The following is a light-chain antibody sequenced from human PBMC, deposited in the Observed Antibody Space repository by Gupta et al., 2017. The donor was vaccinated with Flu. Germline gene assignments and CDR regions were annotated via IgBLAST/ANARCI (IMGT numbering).Light chain of an antibody. Sequence: ILMSQSPDSLAVSLGERATINCKSSQSGLYSSNNKIYLAWYQQKPGQPPKLLIYWASTRESGVPDRFSGSGSGTDFTLTISSLQAEDGAVYYCQQYFSSPPTFGHGTRLDMK. CDR2: WAS. CDR3: QQYFSSPPT. J-gene: IGKJ3*01. CDR1: QSGLYSSNNKIY. V-gene: IGKV4-1*01.